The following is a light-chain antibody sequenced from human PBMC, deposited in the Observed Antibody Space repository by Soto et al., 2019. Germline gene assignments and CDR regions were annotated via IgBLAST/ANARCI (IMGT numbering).Light chain of an antibody. Sequence: IQLTQSPSSLSASVGDRVTITCRASQGIASYLAWYQQKPGKAPKLLIYAASSLQSGVPSRFRGSGSGTAFTLTITSLQPEDFATYYCQQLTSYFTFGPGTKVDI. CDR3: QQLTSYFT. V-gene: IGKV1-9*01. CDR1: QGIASY. CDR2: AAS. J-gene: IGKJ3*01.